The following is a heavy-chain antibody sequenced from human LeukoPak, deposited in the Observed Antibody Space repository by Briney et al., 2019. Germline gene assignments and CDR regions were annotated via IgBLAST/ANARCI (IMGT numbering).Heavy chain of an antibody. CDR3: ASQVRAGGGMDV. V-gene: IGHV3-48*02. D-gene: IGHD1-26*01. J-gene: IGHJ6*02. CDR1: GFTLSSYN. CDR2: ISGRSSST. Sequence: QSGGSLRLSCAASGFTLSSYNMYWVRQAPGKGLEWVSYISGRSSSTYQRDSVKGRFTISRGSAKNSLYLQMYSLKDEDTAVYFCASQVRAGGGMDVWGQGTTVTVSS.